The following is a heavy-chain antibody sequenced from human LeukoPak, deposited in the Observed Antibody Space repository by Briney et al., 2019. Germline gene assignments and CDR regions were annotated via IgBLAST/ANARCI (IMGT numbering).Heavy chain of an antibody. J-gene: IGHJ5*02. CDR1: GFTFSSYA. D-gene: IGHD6-19*01. CDR2: ISSNGGST. Sequence: PGGSLRLSCAASGFTFSSYAMHWVRQAPGKGLEYVSAISSNGGSTYYANSVKGRFTISRDNSKNTLYLQMGSLRAEDMAVYYCARVDSSGSWGQGTLVTVSS. CDR3: ARVDSSGS. V-gene: IGHV3-64*01.